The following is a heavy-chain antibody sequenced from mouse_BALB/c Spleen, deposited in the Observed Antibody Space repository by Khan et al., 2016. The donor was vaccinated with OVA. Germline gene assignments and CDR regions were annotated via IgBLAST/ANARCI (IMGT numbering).Heavy chain of an antibody. CDR3: VRDGAYYRNDCWFAY. CDR1: GYTFTSYT. Sequence: QVRLQQSGAELARPGASVKMSCKASGYTFTSYTIHWIKLRPGQGLEWIGYINPNNGYTNYNQKLKDKATLTADKSSNTVYMQLSSLPFYHYAVYNWVRDGAYYRNDCWFAYWGQGTLVTVSA. V-gene: IGHV1-4*01. D-gene: IGHD2-14*01. CDR2: INPNNGYT. J-gene: IGHJ3*01.